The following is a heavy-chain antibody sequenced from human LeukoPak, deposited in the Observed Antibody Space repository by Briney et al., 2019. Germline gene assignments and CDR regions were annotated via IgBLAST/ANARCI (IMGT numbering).Heavy chain of an antibody. V-gene: IGHV3-11*05. J-gene: IGHJ4*02. Sequence: PGGSLRLSCAASGFTFSDYYMSRIRQAPGKGLEWVSYISSSSSYTNYADSVKGRFTISRDNAKNSLYLQMNSLRAEDTAVYYCARDRADGGYGSGSYFSIWGQGTLVTVSS. CDR1: GFTFSDYY. CDR3: ARDRADGGYGSGSYFSI. D-gene: IGHD3-10*01. CDR2: ISSSSSYT.